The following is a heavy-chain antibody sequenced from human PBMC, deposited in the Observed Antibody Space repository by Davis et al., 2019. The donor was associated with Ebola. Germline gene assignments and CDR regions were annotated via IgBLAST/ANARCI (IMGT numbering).Heavy chain of an antibody. CDR1: GGSISSSSYY. CDR2: IYYSGST. V-gene: IGHV4-39*01. J-gene: IGHJ6*04. D-gene: IGHD2-15*01. CDR3: ARHNGPDDIVVVAPEVDV. Sequence: PSETLSLTCTVSGGSISSSSYYWGWIRPPPGKGLEWIGSIYYSGSTYYNPSLKSRVTISVDTSKNQFSLKLSSVTAADTAVYYCARHNGPDDIVVVAPEVDVWGKGTTVTVSS.